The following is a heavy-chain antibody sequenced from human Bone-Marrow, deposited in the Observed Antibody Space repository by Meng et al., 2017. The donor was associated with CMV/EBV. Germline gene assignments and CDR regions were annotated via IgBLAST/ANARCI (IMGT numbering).Heavy chain of an antibody. CDR1: GYSFTSYW. CDR2: IYPGDSDT. D-gene: IGHD3-3*01. Sequence: GESLKISCKGSGYSFTSYWIGWVRQMPGKGLEWMGIIYPGDSDTRYSPSFQGQVTISADKSISTAYLQWSSLKASDTATYYCARVLRSGYSTPYFDNWGQGTLVTVSS. V-gene: IGHV5-51*01. J-gene: IGHJ4*02. CDR3: ARVLRSGYSTPYFDN.